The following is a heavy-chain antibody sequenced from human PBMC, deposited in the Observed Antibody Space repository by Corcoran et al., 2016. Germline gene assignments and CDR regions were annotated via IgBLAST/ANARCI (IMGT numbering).Heavy chain of an antibody. J-gene: IGHJ6*02. CDR2: IYYSGST. CDR1: GGSISSYY. CDR3: ARDRGGYCSSTSCYTYYYYYGMDV. D-gene: IGHD2-2*02. V-gene: IGHV4-59*01. Sequence: QVQLQESGPGLVKPSETLSLTCTVSGGSISSYYWSWIRQPPGKGLEWIGYIYYSGSTNYNPSLKSRVTISVDTSKNQFSLKLSSVTAADTDVYYCARDRGGYCSSTSCYTYYYYYGMDVWGQGTTVTVSS.